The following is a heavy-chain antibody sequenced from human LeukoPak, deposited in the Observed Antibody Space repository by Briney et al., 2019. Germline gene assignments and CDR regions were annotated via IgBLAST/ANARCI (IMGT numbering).Heavy chain of an antibody. D-gene: IGHD5-24*01. V-gene: IGHV4-59*08. J-gene: IGHJ3*02. CDR3: ASLSYVEMANWEDI. CDR1: GGSLSSYY. Sequence: SETLSLTCTVSGGSLSSYYWSWIRQPPGKGLEWIGYIYYSGSTNYNPSLKSRVTISVDTSKNQFSLKLSSVTAADTAVYYCASLSYVEMANWEDIWGQGTMVTVSS. CDR2: IYYSGST.